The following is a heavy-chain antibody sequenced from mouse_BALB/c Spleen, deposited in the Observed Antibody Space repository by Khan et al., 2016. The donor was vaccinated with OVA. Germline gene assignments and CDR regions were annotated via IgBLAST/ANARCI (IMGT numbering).Heavy chain of an antibody. CDR1: GYSITSEYA. CDR2: INYSGNT. J-gene: IGHJ3*01. V-gene: IGHV3-2*02. D-gene: IGHD2-4*01. CDR3: SRKDYCDFDPFPY. Sequence: EVQLQESGPGLVKPSQSLSLTCTVTGYSITSEYAWNWIRQFPGNKLEWMGYINYSGNTRFNPSLKSRTSITRVTSTNQFFLQLNSVTTEDTATFYWSRKDYCDFDPFPYWGQGTLVTISA.